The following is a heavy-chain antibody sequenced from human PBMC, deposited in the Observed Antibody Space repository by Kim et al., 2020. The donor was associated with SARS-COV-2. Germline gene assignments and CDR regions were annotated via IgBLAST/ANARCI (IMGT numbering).Heavy chain of an antibody. J-gene: IGHJ2*01. Sequence: SETLSLTCTVSGGSISSSSYYWGWIRQPPGKGLEWIGSIYYSGSTYYNPSLKSRVTISVDTSKNQFSLKLSSVTAADTAVYYCARHSIAARTYWYFDLWGRGTLVTVSS. CDR1: GGSISSSSYY. D-gene: IGHD6-6*01. CDR2: IYYSGST. V-gene: IGHV4-39*01. CDR3: ARHSIAARTYWYFDL.